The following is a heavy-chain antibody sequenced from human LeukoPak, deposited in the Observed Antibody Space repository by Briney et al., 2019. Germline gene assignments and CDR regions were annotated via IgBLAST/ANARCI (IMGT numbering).Heavy chain of an antibody. CDR3: AKGAITIFGVVIATNWFDP. CDR1: GFTFSSYA. CDR2: ISGSGGST. V-gene: IGHV3-23*01. Sequence: PGGSLRLSCAASGFTFSSYAMSWVRQAPGKGLEWVSAISGSGGSTYYADSVKGRFTISRDNSKNTLYRQMNSLRAEDTAVYYCAKGAITIFGVVIATNWFDPWGQGTLVTVSS. D-gene: IGHD3-3*01. J-gene: IGHJ5*02.